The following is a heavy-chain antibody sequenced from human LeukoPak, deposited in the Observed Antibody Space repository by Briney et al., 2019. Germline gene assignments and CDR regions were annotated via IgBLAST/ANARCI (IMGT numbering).Heavy chain of an antibody. CDR3: ARRVFSGYDFFDY. V-gene: IGHV3-74*01. J-gene: IGHJ4*02. CDR2: INTDGSGT. CDR1: GFTFSNYW. Sequence: GGSLRLSCAASGFTFSNYWIHWVRQAPGKGLVWVSCINTDGSGTSYADSVKGRFSISRDNAKNTVYLQMNSLRAEDTAVYYCARRVFSGYDFFDYWGQGTLVTVSS. D-gene: IGHD5-12*01.